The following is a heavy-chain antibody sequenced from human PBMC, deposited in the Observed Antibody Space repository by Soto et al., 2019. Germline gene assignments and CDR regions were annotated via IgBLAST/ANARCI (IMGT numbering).Heavy chain of an antibody. Sequence: SETLSLTCNMSGDSYSISTYSWSWIRQPPGKALQWIGFIYQSGVTSYNPSLASRVSISLDRSNNQCSLKLKSVTAADTAVYFCAGMPYTSGLRFDPWGPGTLVTVSA. V-gene: IGHV4-30-2*01. J-gene: IGHJ5*02. CDR1: GDSYSISTYS. CDR3: AGMPYTSGLRFDP. D-gene: IGHD6-19*01. CDR2: IYQSGVT.